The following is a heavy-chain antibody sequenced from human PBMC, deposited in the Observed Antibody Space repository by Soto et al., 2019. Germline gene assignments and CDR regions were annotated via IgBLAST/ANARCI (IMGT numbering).Heavy chain of an antibody. CDR3: AGCEQELSNYNWFDP. J-gene: IGHJ5*02. Sequence: QVQLVESGGGVVQPGRSLRLSCAASGFTFSSYGMHWVRQAPGKGLEWVAVLWYDGSTKYYADSVKGRFTISRDNSKNTLYLQMNSLRAEDTAVYYCAGCEQELSNYNWFDPWGQGTLVTVSS. V-gene: IGHV3-33*03. CDR2: LWYDGSTK. CDR1: GFTFSSYG. D-gene: IGHD1-26*01.